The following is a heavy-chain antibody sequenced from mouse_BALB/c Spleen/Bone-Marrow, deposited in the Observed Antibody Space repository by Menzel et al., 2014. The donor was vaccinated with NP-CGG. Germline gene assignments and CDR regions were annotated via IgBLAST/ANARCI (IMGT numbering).Heavy chain of an antibody. CDR3: AKYYYGNSLFAY. CDR2: IDPANGNT. CDR1: GFNIKDAY. J-gene: IGHJ3*01. D-gene: IGHD1-1*01. V-gene: IGHV14-3*02. Sequence: VQLQQSGAELVKPGASVKLSCTASGFNIKDAYMHWVKQRPEQGLEWIGRIDPANGNTKYDPKFQGKATITADTSSNTAYRQLSSLTSEDTAVYYCAKYYYGNSLFAYWGQGTLVTVSA.